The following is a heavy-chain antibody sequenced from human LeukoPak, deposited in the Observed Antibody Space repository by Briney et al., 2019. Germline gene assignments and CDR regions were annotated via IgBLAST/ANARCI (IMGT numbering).Heavy chain of an antibody. Sequence: PGRSLGLSCAASGFTFSNYGMHWVRQAPGKGLEWVAVVSRDGRTKYYGDSVQGRFTISRDNSKNTMFLQMNSLRPEDTAVYYCAKEWHSEGDGSYNDVWGQGTLVTVSS. V-gene: IGHV3-33*05. CDR2: VSRDGRTK. CDR3: AKEWHSEGDGSYNDV. J-gene: IGHJ4*02. D-gene: IGHD1-26*01. CDR1: GFTFSNYG.